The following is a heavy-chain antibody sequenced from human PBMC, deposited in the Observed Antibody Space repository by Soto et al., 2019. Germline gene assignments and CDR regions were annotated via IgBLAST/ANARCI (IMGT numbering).Heavy chain of an antibody. CDR3: AKGSSSWYAGFFDL. D-gene: IGHD6-13*01. V-gene: IGHV3-23*01. Sequence: EVQLLESGGGLVQPGGSLRLSCTASGFTFSRHAMTWVRQAPGKGLEWVSGLSDSGGSIYYADSVKGRFTISRDNSMNPLYLQMNTLRAEDTAVYYCAKGSSSWYAGFFDLWGQGTLVTVSS. CDR2: LSDSGGSI. CDR1: GFTFSRHA. J-gene: IGHJ4*02.